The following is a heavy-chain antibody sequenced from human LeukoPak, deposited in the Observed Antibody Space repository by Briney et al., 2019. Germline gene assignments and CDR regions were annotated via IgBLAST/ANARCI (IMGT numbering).Heavy chain of an antibody. CDR3: KMGDGSPPLGQ. CDR2: ISGSGGST. V-gene: IGHV3-23*01. D-gene: IGHD5-24*01. J-gene: IGHJ4*02. Sequence: PGGSLRLSCAAPGFTFSSYAMTWVRQAPGKGLQWVSAISGSGGSTYYADSVKGRFTISRDNSGNTLYLQMNSLRAEDTAIYYCKMGDGSPPLGQWGQGTLVTVSS. CDR1: GFTFSSYA.